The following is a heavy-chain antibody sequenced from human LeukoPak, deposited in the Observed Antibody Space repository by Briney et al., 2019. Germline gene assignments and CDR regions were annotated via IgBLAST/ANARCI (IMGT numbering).Heavy chain of an antibody. V-gene: IGHV3-21*01. D-gene: IGHD2-2*01. J-gene: IGHJ4*02. CDR2: ISSSSSYI. CDR1: GFTFSSYS. Sequence: GGSLRLSCAASGFTFSSYSMNWVRQAPGKGLEWVSSISSSSSYINYADSVKGRFTISRDNAKNLLYLQMNSLRAEDTAVYYCARDNRGSSSTSPYYFDYWGQGTLVTVSS. CDR3: ARDNRGSSSTSPYYFDY.